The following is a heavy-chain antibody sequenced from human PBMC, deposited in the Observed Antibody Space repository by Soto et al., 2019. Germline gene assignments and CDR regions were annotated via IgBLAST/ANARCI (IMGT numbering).Heavy chain of an antibody. CDR3: ARDRLRYFDWLLNAFDT. CDR1: GYTFTSYS. Sequence: QVQLVQSGAEVKKPGASVKVSCKASGYTFTSYSISWVRQAPGQGLEWMGWISAYNGNTNYAQKLQGRVTMTTDTSTSTAYMELRSLRSDDTAVYYCARDRLRYFDWLLNAFDTWGQGTMVTVSS. J-gene: IGHJ3*02. CDR2: ISAYNGNT. V-gene: IGHV1-18*01. D-gene: IGHD3-9*01.